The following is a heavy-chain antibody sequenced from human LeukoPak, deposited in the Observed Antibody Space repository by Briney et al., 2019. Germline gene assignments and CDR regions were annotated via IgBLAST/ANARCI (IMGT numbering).Heavy chain of an antibody. J-gene: IGHJ4*02. CDR3: ARLGYSYGASFDY. Sequence: SETLSLTCTVSGGSISSSSYYWGWIRQPPGKGLEWIGSIYYSGSTYYNPSLKSRVTISVDTSKNQFSLKLSSVTAADTAVYYCARLGYSYGASFDYWGQGTLVTVSS. V-gene: IGHV4-39*01. CDR2: IYYSGST. CDR1: GGSISSSSYY. D-gene: IGHD5-18*01.